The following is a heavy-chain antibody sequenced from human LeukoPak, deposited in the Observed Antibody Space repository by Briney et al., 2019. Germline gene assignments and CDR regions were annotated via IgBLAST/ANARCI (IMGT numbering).Heavy chain of an antibody. D-gene: IGHD1-26*01. J-gene: IGHJ4*02. V-gene: IGHV1-46*01. CDR3: ARDMGSRYSTDY. Sequence: ASVKVSCKASGYTFTIYYIHWVRQAPGQGLEWMGLINPSGGSTNYAQKFQGRVTMTRDMSTSTAYMELSSLRSEDTAVYYCARDMGSRYSTDYWGQGTLVTVSS. CDR1: GYTFTIYY. CDR2: INPSGGST.